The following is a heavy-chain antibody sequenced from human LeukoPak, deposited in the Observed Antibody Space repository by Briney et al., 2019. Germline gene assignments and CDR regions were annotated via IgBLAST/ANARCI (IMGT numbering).Heavy chain of an antibody. CDR1: GFTFSSYS. J-gene: IGHJ4*02. CDR3: ARDAGTGTTDGY. D-gene: IGHD1-1*01. Sequence: GGSLRLSCAASGFTFSSYSMNWVRQAPGKGLEWVSSISSSSTYIYYADSVKGRFTISRDNAKNSLYLQMNSPGAEDTAVYYCARDAGTGTTDGYWGQGTLVTVSS. CDR2: ISSSSTYI. V-gene: IGHV3-21*01.